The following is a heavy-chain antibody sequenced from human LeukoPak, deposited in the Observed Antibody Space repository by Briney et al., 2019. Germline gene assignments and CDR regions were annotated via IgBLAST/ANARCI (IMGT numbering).Heavy chain of an antibody. CDR1: GFTFSSYS. V-gene: IGHV3-21*01. Sequence: GGSLRLSCAASGFTFSSYSMNWVRQAPGKGLEWVSSISSSSYIYYADSVKGRFTISRDNAKNSLYLQMNSLRAEDTAVYYCAREPHYYDSSGPIDDAFDIWGQGTMVTVSS. CDR3: AREPHYYDSSGPIDDAFDI. D-gene: IGHD3-22*01. CDR2: ISSSSYI. J-gene: IGHJ3*02.